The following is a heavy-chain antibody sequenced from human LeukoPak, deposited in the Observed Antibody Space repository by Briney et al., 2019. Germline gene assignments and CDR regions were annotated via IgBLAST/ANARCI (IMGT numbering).Heavy chain of an antibody. Sequence: KAGGSLRLSCAASGFTFSSYSMNWVRQAPGKGLEWVSSISTTSSYIYSADSVKGRFTISRDNAKNSLYLQMNSLRAEDTAVYYCAAGIAATAPFDYWGQGTLVTVSS. V-gene: IGHV3-21*01. CDR2: ISTTSSYI. CDR3: AAGIAATAPFDY. J-gene: IGHJ4*02. CDR1: GFTFSSYS. D-gene: IGHD6-13*01.